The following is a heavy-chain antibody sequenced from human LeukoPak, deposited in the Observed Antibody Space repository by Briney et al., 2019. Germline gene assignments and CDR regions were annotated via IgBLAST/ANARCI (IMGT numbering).Heavy chain of an antibody. CDR3: ARLMQLNWFGP. Sequence: SETLSLTCVVSGGSLSTHHWSWIRQSPGRGLEWIGYISDSGSTNYNPSLKSRVTISVDTSKNQFSLMLSSVTAADTAVYYCARLMQLNWFGPWGQGTLVTVSS. D-gene: IGHD2-8*01. CDR2: ISDSGST. CDR1: GGSLSTHH. J-gene: IGHJ5*02. V-gene: IGHV4-59*08.